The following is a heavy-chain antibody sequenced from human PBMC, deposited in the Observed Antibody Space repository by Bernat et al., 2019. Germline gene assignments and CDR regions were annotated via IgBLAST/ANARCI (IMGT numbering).Heavy chain of an antibody. V-gene: IGHV1-69*01. J-gene: IGHJ4*02. CDR2: IIPIFGTA. CDR1: GGTFSSYA. D-gene: IGHD2-8*01. Sequence: QVQLVQSGAEVKKPGSSVKVSCKASGGTFSSYAISWVRQAPGQGLEWMGGIIPIFGTANYAQKFQGRVTITADESTRTAYMELSSLRSEDTAVYYCASFDDPDCTNGVCSDYWGQGTLVTVSS. CDR3: ASFDDPDCTNGVCSDY.